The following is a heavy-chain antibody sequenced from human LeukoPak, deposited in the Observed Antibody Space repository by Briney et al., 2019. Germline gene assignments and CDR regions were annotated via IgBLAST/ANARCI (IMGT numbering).Heavy chain of an antibody. CDR1: GGTFSSYA. CDR3: ARERGHCSGGSCFDDAFDI. J-gene: IGHJ3*02. Sequence: ASVKVSCKASGGTFSSYAISWVRQAPGQGLEWMGGIIPIFGTANYAQKFQGRVTITADESTSTAYMELSSPRSEDTAVYYCARERGHCSGGSCFDDAFDIWGQGTMVTVSS. CDR2: IIPIFGTA. D-gene: IGHD2-15*01. V-gene: IGHV1-69*13.